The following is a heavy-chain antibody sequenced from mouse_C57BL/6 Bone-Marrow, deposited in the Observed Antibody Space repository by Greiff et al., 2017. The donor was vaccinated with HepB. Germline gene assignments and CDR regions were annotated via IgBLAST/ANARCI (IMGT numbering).Heavy chain of an antibody. D-gene: IGHD1-1*01. Sequence: VQLQQSGAELVKPGASVKISCKASGYAFSSYWMNWVKQRPGKGLEWIGQIYPGDGDTNYNGKFKGKATLTADKSSSTAYMQLSSLTSEDSAVYFCARSLPYYYGSSYWYFDVWGTGTTVTVSS. CDR2: IYPGDGDT. CDR1: GYAFSSYW. CDR3: ARSLPYYYGSSYWYFDV. J-gene: IGHJ1*03. V-gene: IGHV1-80*01.